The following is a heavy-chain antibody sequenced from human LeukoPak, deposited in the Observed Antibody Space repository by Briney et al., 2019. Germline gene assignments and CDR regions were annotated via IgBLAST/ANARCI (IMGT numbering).Heavy chain of an antibody. Sequence: SETLSLTCTVSGSSISSSSYYWGWIRQPPGKGLEWIGSIYYSGSTNYNPSLKSRVTISVDTSKNQFSLKLSSVTAADTAVYYCARGRRIQLWSRPDYYMDVWGKGTTVTVSS. J-gene: IGHJ6*03. CDR1: GSSISSSSYY. D-gene: IGHD5-18*01. CDR2: IYYSGST. CDR3: ARGRRIQLWSRPDYYMDV. V-gene: IGHV4-39*07.